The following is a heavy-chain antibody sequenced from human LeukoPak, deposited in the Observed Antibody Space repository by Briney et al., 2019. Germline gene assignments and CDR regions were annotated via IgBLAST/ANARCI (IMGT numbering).Heavy chain of an antibody. V-gene: IGHV4-39*07. Sequence: RASETLSLTCTVSGGSISSSSYYWGWIRQPPGKGLEWIGSIYYSGSTYYNPSLKSRVTISVDTSKNQFSLKLSSVTAADTAVYYCARDTLDYYGSGSYEGWFDPWGQGTLVTVSS. CDR3: ARDTLDYYGSGSYEGWFDP. CDR1: GGSISSSSYY. CDR2: IYYSGST. J-gene: IGHJ5*02. D-gene: IGHD3-10*01.